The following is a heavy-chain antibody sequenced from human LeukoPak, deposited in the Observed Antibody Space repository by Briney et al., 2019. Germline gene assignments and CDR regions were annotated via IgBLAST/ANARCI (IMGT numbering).Heavy chain of an antibody. V-gene: IGHV3-23*01. J-gene: IGHJ3*02. Sequence: GGSLRLSCAASGFTFSSYAMSWVRQAPGKGLEWVSAISGSGGSTYYADSVKGRFTISRDNSKNTLYLQMNSLRAEDTAVYYCAKDRDIAVAGSGAFDIWGQGTMVTVSS. CDR1: GFTFSSYA. D-gene: IGHD6-19*01. CDR2: ISGSGGST. CDR3: AKDRDIAVAGSGAFDI.